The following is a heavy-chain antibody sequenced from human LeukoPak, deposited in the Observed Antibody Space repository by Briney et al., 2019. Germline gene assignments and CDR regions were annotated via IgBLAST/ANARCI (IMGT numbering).Heavy chain of an antibody. D-gene: IGHD3-22*01. CDR3: ATTYYYDSSSLEGDAFDI. CDR2: INHSGST. CDR1: GGSFSGYY. Sequence: SETLSLTCAVYGGSFSGYYWSWIRQPPGKGLEWIGEINHSGSTNYNPSLKSRVTISVDTSKNQFSLKLSSVTAADTAVYYCATTYYYDSSSLEGDAFDIWGQGTMVTVSS. J-gene: IGHJ3*02. V-gene: IGHV4-34*01.